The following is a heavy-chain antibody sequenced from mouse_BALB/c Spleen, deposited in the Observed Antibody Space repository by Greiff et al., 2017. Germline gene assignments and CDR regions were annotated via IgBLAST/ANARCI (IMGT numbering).Heavy chain of an antibody. CDR1: GFTFSSFG. D-gene: IGHD2-2*01. Sequence: EVKLVESGGGLVQPGGSRKLSCAASGFTFSSFGMHWVRQAPEKGLEWVAYISSGSSTIYYADTVKGRFTISRDNPKNTLFLQMTSLRSEDTAMYYCARHGSYYFDYWGQGTTRTVSS. CDR3: ARHGSYYFDY. CDR2: ISSGSSTI. J-gene: IGHJ2*01. V-gene: IGHV5-17*02.